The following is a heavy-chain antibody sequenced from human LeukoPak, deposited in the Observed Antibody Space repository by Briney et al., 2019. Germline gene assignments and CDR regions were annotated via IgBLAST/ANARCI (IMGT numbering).Heavy chain of an antibody. V-gene: IGHV3-53*01. D-gene: IGHD6-6*01. Sequence: GGSLRLSYAASGFTVSSNYMSWVRQAPGKGLEWVSVIYSGGSTYYADSVKGRFTISRDNSKNTLYLQMNSLRAEDTAVYYCARDRDEYSSSHYYYYYGMDVWGQGTTVTVSS. J-gene: IGHJ6*02. CDR2: IYSGGST. CDR3: ARDRDEYSSSHYYYYYGMDV. CDR1: GFTVSSNY.